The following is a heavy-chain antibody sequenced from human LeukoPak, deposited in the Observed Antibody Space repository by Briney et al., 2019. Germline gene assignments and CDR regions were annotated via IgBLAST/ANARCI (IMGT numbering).Heavy chain of an antibody. CDR2: IIPIFGTA. V-gene: IGHV1-69*13. D-gene: IGHD6-19*01. CDR3: ARGGVSSGWYLVRNWFDP. Sequence: ASVKVSCKASGGTFSIYAISWVRQAPGPGLGWMGGIIPIFGTANYSQKFQGRVTITADESTSTAYMELSSLRPEDTAVYYCARGGVSSGWYLVRNWFDPWGQGTLVTVSS. CDR1: GGTFSIYA. J-gene: IGHJ5*02.